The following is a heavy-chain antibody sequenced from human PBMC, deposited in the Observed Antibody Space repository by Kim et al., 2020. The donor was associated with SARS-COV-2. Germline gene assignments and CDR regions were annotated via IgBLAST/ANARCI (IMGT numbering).Heavy chain of an antibody. CDR3: AKDEELPQPHYYYYYGMDV. D-gene: IGHD1-26*01. CDR2: ISYDGSNK. J-gene: IGHJ6*02. CDR1: GFTFSSYG. V-gene: IGHV3-30*18. Sequence: GGSLRLSCAASGFTFSSYGMHWVRQAPGKGLEWVAVISYDGSNKYYADSVKGRFTISRDNSKNTLYLQMNSLRAEDTAVYYCAKDEELPQPHYYYYYGMDVWGQGIPDSVSS.